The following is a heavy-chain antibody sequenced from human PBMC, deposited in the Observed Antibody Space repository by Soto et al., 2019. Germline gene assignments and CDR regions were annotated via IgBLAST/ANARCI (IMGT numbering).Heavy chain of an antibody. J-gene: IGHJ5*02. CDR2: INSDASHT. CDR1: GFTFSTYW. V-gene: IGHV3-74*01. D-gene: IGHD2-2*01. CDR3: VRDGHCLTTSCYGNWFDP. Sequence: EVQLVESGGGLVQPGGSLRLSCAASGFTFSTYWMHWIRQVPGKGLEWVSRINSDASHTYYADSVKGRFTISRDNAKNTLQVETNSRRAEDTAVYYCVRDGHCLTTSCYGNWFDPWGQGTLVTVSS.